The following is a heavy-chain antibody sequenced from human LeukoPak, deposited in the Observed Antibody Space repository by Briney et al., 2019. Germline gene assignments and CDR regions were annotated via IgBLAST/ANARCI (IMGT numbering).Heavy chain of an antibody. Sequence: SETLSLTCTVSGGSISSSSYYWGWIRQPPGKGLEWIGSIYYSGGTYYNPSLKSRVTISVDTSKNQFSLKLSSVTAADTAVYYCATALAGHFGGFYFDYWGQGTLVTVSS. CDR3: ATALAGHFGGFYFDY. J-gene: IGHJ4*02. CDR2: IYYSGGT. D-gene: IGHD2-21*01. V-gene: IGHV4-39*07. CDR1: GGSISSSSYY.